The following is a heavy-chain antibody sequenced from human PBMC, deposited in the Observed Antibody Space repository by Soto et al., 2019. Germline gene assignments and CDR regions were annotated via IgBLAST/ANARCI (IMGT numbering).Heavy chain of an antibody. J-gene: IGHJ6*02. D-gene: IGHD2-2*02. CDR1: GYSISSGYY. Sequence: PSETLSLTCSVSGYSISSGYYWCWIRQPPGKGLEWIGSIYHSGSTYYNPSLKSRVTISVDTSKNQFSLKLSSVTAADTAVYYCARDGGITPPALIVVVPAAIRDYYYGMDVWGQGTTVTVSS. V-gene: IGHV4-38-2*02. CDR3: ARDGGITPPALIVVVPAAIRDYYYGMDV. CDR2: IYHSGST.